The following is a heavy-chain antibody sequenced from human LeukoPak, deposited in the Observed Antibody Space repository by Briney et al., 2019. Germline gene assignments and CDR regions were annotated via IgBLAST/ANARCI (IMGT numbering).Heavy chain of an antibody. CDR1: GFTFGSYA. CDR2: ISGSGVST. D-gene: IGHD3-10*01. Sequence: GGSLRLSCAASGFTFGSYAMSWVRQAPGKGLEWVSAISGSGVSTYYADSVKGRSTISRDNSKNTLNLQMNSLRAEDTAVYYCAKARSMVRGVVDYWGQGTLVTVSS. CDR3: AKARSMVRGVVDY. J-gene: IGHJ4*02. V-gene: IGHV3-23*01.